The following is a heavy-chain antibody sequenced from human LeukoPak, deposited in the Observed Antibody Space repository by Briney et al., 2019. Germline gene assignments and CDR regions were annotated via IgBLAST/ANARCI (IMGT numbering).Heavy chain of an antibody. J-gene: IGHJ4*02. V-gene: IGHV3-23*01. CDR3: AKDISSSSGWTFDY. Sequence: GGSLRLSCAASGFTFSSYGMSWVRQAPGKGLEWVSAISAGGSSTYYADSVKGRFTISRDNSKNTLYLQMNSLRAEDTAAYYCAKDISSSSGWTFDYWGQGTLVTVSS. CDR1: GFTFSSYG. D-gene: IGHD6-19*01. CDR2: ISAGGSST.